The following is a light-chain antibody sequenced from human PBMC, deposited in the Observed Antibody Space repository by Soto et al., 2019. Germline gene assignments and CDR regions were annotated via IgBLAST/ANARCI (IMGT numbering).Light chain of an antibody. CDR1: QNISPY. V-gene: IGKV1-5*03. Sequence: DFQMTQSPSTLSASVGDRVSLTCRASQNISPYLAWHQQRPGKAPKVLIYQASNLESGVPSRFSGSGSGTEFSLTISSLQPDDFATYYCQHYNNYPFTFGPGTKVDIK. J-gene: IGKJ3*01. CDR2: QAS. CDR3: QHYNNYPFT.